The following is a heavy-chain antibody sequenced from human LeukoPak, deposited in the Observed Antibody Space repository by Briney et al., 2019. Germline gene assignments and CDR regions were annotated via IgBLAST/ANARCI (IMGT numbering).Heavy chain of an antibody. CDR3: ARRAGAYSHPYDY. J-gene: IGHJ4*02. Sequence: GESLRLSCTVSGFTVSSDSMSWVRQAPGKGLEWVSFIYSDNTHYSDSVKGRFTISRDNSKNTLYLQMNSLRAEDTAVYYCARRAGAYSHPYDYWGQGTLVTVSS. D-gene: IGHD4/OR15-4a*01. V-gene: IGHV3-53*01. CDR1: GFTVSSDS. CDR2: IYSDNT.